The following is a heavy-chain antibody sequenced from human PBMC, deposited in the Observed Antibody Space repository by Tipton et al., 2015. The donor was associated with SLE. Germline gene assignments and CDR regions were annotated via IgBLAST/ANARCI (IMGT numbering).Heavy chain of an antibody. CDR2: INHSGST. CDR3: ARDTIFGVAVDY. V-gene: IGHV4-34*01. D-gene: IGHD3-3*01. Sequence: TLSLTCAVYAGSFGGYYWSWIRQSPGKGLEWIGEINHSGSTNYNPSLKSRVTISVDTSKNHFSLKLSSVTAADTAVYYCARDTIFGVAVDYWGQGTLVTVSS. CDR1: AGSFGGYY. J-gene: IGHJ4*02.